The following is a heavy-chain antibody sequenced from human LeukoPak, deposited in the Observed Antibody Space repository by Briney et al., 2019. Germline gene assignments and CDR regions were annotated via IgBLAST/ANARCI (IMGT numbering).Heavy chain of an antibody. D-gene: IGHD3-10*01. Sequence: ASVKVSCKASGYTFTSYYMHWVRQAPGQGLEWMGWINPNSGDTNYAQKFQDRVTMTRDTSISTAYIELNLLRSDDTAVYYCARGDYYGSPKVVAAWGQGTLVTVSS. CDR1: GYTFTSYY. CDR3: ARGDYYGSPKVVAA. J-gene: IGHJ5*02. CDR2: INPNSGDT. V-gene: IGHV1-2*02.